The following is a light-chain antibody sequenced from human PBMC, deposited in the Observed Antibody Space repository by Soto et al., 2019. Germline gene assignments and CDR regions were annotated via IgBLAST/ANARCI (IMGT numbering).Light chain of an antibody. CDR3: SSYTSSITRV. V-gene: IGLV2-14*01. J-gene: IGLJ1*01. Sequence: QSALTQPASVSGSPGQSIAISCTGTSREIGGYNYVSWYQLHPDKAPKLIIYDVSNRPSGVSNRFSGSKSGNTASLTISGLQPEDEADYYCSSYTSSITRVFGTGTKSPS. CDR2: DVS. CDR1: SREIGGYNY.